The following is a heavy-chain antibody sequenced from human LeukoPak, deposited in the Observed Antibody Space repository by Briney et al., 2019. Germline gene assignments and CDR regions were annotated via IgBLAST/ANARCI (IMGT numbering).Heavy chain of an antibody. CDR3: ARVFVDIAARQVGAFDI. V-gene: IGHV1-2*02. D-gene: IGHD6-6*01. Sequence: GASVKVSCKASGYTFTSYYMHWVRQAPGQGLEWMGWINPNSGGTNYAQKFQGRVTMTRDTSISTAYMELSRLRSDDTAVYYCARVFVDIAARQVGAFDIWGQGTMVTVSS. J-gene: IGHJ3*02. CDR1: GYTFTSYY. CDR2: INPNSGGT.